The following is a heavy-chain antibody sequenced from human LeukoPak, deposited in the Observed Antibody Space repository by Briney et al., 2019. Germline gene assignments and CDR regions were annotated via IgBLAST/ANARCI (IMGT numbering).Heavy chain of an antibody. Sequence: EASVKVSCKASGYTSAGYGISWVRQAPGQGLEWMGWISAYKRNTNYAQKFQGRVTMTTDTSTSTAYMELRSLRSDDTAVYYCARDLDGSGSYYTDYWGQGTLVTVSS. V-gene: IGHV1-18*01. CDR1: GYTSAGYG. CDR3: ARDLDGSGSYYTDY. D-gene: IGHD3-10*01. J-gene: IGHJ4*02. CDR2: ISAYKRNT.